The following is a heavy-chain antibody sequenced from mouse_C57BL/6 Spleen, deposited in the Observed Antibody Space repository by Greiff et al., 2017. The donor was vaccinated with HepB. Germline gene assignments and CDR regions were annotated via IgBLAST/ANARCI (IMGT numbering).Heavy chain of an antibody. J-gene: IGHJ1*03. Sequence: EVQLQESGPGLVKPSQSLSLTCSVTGYSITSGYYWNWIRQFPGNKLEWMGYISYDGSNNYNPSLKNRISITRDTSKNQFCLKLNSVTTEDTATYYCASDPFTTVVAPSCYFDVWGTGTTVTVSS. CDR1: GYSITSGYY. CDR2: ISYDGSN. D-gene: IGHD1-1*01. V-gene: IGHV3-6*01. CDR3: ASDPFTTVVAPSCYFDV.